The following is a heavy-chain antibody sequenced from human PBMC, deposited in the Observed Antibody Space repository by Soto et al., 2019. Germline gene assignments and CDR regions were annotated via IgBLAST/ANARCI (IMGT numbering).Heavy chain of an antibody. Sequence: SVKVSCTASGFTFTSSAVQWVRQARGQRLEWIGWIVVGSGNTNYAQKFQERVTITRDMSTSTAYMELSSLRSEDTAVYYCAADEPRDFWSGYPQYYYYGMDVWGQGTTVTVSS. D-gene: IGHD3-3*01. CDR1: GFTFTSSA. CDR2: IVVGSGNT. CDR3: AADEPRDFWSGYPQYYYYGMDV. J-gene: IGHJ6*02. V-gene: IGHV1-58*01.